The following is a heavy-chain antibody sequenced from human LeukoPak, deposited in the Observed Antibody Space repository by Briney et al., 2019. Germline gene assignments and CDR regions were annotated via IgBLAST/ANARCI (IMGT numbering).Heavy chain of an antibody. J-gene: IGHJ4*02. CDR1: GFTFSSYG. CDR2: IWYDGSNK. V-gene: IGHV3-33*06. CDR3: AKDTTYYYGSGSRRFDH. D-gene: IGHD3-10*01. Sequence: GRSLRLSCAASGFTFSSYGMHWVRQAPGKGLEWVAVIWYDGSNKYYADSVKGRFTISRDNSKNTLYLQMNSLRAEDTAVYYCAKDTTYYYGSGSRRFDHWGQGTLVTVSS.